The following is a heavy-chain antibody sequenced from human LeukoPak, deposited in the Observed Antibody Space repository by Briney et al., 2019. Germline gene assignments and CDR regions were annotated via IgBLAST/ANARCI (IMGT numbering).Heavy chain of an antibody. CDR2: MNPNSGNT. J-gene: IGHJ6*03. D-gene: IGHD6-19*01. CDR1: GYTFTSYD. V-gene: IGHV1-8*03. Sequence: ASVKVSCKASGYTFTSYDINWVRQATGQGLAWMGWMNPNSGNTGYAQKFQGRVTITSNTSISTAYMELSSLRSEDTAVYYCARVSVAGTGGYYYYMDVWGKGTTVTVSS. CDR3: ARVSVAGTGGYYYYMDV.